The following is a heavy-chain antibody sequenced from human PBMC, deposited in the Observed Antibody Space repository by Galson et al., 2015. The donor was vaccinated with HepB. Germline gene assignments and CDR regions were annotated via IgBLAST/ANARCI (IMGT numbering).Heavy chain of an antibody. V-gene: IGHV2-5*02. CDR3: ARGIWSGYYSHWFDP. Sequence: PALVKPTQTLTLTCTFSGFSLSTSGVGVGWIRQPPGKALEWLALIYWDDDKRYSPSLKSRLTITKDTSKNQVVLTMTNMDPVDTATYYCARGIWSGYYSHWFDPWGQGTLVTVSS. CDR2: IYWDDDK. J-gene: IGHJ5*02. CDR1: GFSLSTSGVG. D-gene: IGHD3-3*01.